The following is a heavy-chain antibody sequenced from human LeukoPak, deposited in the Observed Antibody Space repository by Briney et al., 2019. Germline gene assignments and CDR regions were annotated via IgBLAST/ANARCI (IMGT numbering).Heavy chain of an antibody. CDR3: ARVPRRNYYGSGSYLY. CDR1: GFTFSSYW. D-gene: IGHD3-10*01. J-gene: IGHJ4*02. CDR2: IKQDGSEK. Sequence: GGSLRLSCAASGFTFSSYWMSWVRQAPGKGLEWVANIKQDGSEKYYVDSVKGRFTISRDNAKNSLYLQMNSLRAEDTAVYYCARVPRRNYYGSGSYLYWGQGTLVTVSS. V-gene: IGHV3-7*01.